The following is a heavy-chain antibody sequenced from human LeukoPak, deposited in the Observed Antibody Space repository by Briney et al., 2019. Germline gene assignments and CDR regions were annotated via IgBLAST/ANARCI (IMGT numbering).Heavy chain of an antibody. CDR1: GFTFSIYW. Sequence: QTGGSLRLSCVVSGFTFSIYWMSWVRQAPGKGLEWVAIITHDESEKYYVDSVKGRFTISIDNAKNSVYLQMNSMRAEDTALYYCARDKRAGSVEGFNMDGWGKGTTVIVSS. D-gene: IGHD4-23*01. V-gene: IGHV3-7*01. J-gene: IGHJ6*03. CDR2: ITHDESEK. CDR3: ARDKRAGSVEGFNMDG.